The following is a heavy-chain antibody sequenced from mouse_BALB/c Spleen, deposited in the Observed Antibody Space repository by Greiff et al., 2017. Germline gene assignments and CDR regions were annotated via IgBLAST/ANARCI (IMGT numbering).Heavy chain of an antibody. CDR2: ISSGSSTI. J-gene: IGHJ4*01. CDR3: ARSRYDIYAMDY. CDR1: GFTFSSFG. Sequence: EVQGVESGGGLVQPGGSRKLSCAASGFTFSSFGMNWVRQAPEKGLEWVAYISSGSSTIYYADTVKGRFTISSDNPKNTLFLQMTSLRSEDTAMDYCARSRYDIYAMDYWGQGTSVTVSS. D-gene: IGHD2-14*01. V-gene: IGHV5-17*02.